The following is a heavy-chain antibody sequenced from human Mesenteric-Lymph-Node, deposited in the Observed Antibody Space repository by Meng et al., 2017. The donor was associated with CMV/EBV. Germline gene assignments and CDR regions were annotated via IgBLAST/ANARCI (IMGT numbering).Heavy chain of an antibody. CDR2: ISYDGSNK. CDR1: GFTFSSYA. V-gene: IGHV3-30-3*01. Sequence: GGSLRLSCAASGFTFSSYAMHWVRQAPGKGLEWVAVISYDGSNKYYADSVKGRFTISRDNSKNTLYLQMNSLRAEDTAVYYCARPLHKLGYCSSTSCPYYYYGMDVWGQGTTVTVSS. D-gene: IGHD2-2*01. CDR3: ARPLHKLGYCSSTSCPYYYYGMDV. J-gene: IGHJ6*02.